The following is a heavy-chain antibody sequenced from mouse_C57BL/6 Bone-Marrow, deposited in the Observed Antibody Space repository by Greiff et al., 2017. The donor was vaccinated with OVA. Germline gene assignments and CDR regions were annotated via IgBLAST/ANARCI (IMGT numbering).Heavy chain of an antibody. D-gene: IGHD1-1*01. CDR3: ASSFTTGSSEGDY. CDR1: GYTFTSYW. J-gene: IGHJ2*01. Sequence: QVQRVESGAELAKPGASVKLSCKASGYTFTSYWMHWVKQRPGQGLEWIGYINPSSGYTKYNQKFKDKATLTADKSSSTAYMQLSSLTYEDSAVYYCASSFTTGSSEGDYWGQGTTLTVSS. V-gene: IGHV1-7*01. CDR2: INPSSGYT.